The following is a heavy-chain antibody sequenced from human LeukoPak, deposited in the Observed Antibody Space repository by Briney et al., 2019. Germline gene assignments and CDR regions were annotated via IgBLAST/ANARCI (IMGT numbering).Heavy chain of an antibody. CDR1: GFTFSSYS. CDR3: ARGFYCSGGSCYSLYGMDV. D-gene: IGHD2-15*01. CDR2: ISSSSSYI. J-gene: IGHJ6*02. V-gene: IGHV3-21*01. Sequence: GGSLRLSCAASGFTFSSYSMNWVRQAPEKGLEWVSSISSSSSYIYYADSVKGRFTISRDNAKNSLYLQMNSLRAEDTAVYYCARGFYCSGGSCYSLYGMDVWGQGTTVTVSS.